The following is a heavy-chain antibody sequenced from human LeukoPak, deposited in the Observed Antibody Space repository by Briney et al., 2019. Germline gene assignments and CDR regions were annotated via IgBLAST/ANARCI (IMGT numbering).Heavy chain of an antibody. CDR2: ISSGSTI. CDR1: GFTFSDYY. CDR3: ARAYRNYGDY. Sequence: KPGGSLRLSCAASGFTFSDYYMSWIRQAPGKGLEWVSYISSGSTIYYADSVKGRFTISRDNAKNSLYLQMNSLRAEDTAVYYCARAYRNYGDYWGQGTLVTVSS. J-gene: IGHJ4*02. D-gene: IGHD4-11*01. V-gene: IGHV3-11*04.